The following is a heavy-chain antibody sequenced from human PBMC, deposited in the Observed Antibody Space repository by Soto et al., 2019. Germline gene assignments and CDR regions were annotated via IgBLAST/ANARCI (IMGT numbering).Heavy chain of an antibody. D-gene: IGHD6-13*01. Sequence: PGGSLRLSCAASGFTFSSYGMHWVRQAPGKGLEWVAVISYDGSNKYYADSVKGRFTTSRDNSKNTLYLQMNSLRAEDTAVYYCAKGLIAAAGYYYYGMDVWGQGTTVTVSS. CDR1: GFTFSSYG. V-gene: IGHV3-30*18. CDR2: ISYDGSNK. CDR3: AKGLIAAAGYYYYGMDV. J-gene: IGHJ6*02.